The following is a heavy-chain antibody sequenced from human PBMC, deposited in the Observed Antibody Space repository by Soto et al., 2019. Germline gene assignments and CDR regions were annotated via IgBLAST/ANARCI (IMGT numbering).Heavy chain of an antibody. CDR1: GGSISSGGYS. CDR3: ASGRYYYDSSGEFHGMDV. CDR2: IYHSGST. J-gene: IGHJ6*02. D-gene: IGHD3-22*01. V-gene: IGHV4-30-2*01. Sequence: SETLSLTCAVSGGSISSGGYSWSWIRQPPGKGLEWIGYIYHSGSTYYNPSLKSRVTISVDRSKNQFSLKLSSVTAADTAVYYCASGRYYYDSSGEFHGMDVWGQGTTVPVSS.